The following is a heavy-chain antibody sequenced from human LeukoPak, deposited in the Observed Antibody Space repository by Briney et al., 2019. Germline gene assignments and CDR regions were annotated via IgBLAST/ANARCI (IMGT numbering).Heavy chain of an antibody. CDR2: LYYGGNT. Sequence: KSSETLSLTCTVSGDPISSSDRYWAWIRQPPGKGLEWIASLYYGGNTYYNPSLNGRLTMNVDTSKNQLSLTLRSVTAADAALYFCARRAKSRAFDIWGQGTMVTVSS. D-gene: IGHD3-10*01. CDR1: GDPISSSDRY. J-gene: IGHJ3*02. V-gene: IGHV4-39*01. CDR3: ARRAKSRAFDI.